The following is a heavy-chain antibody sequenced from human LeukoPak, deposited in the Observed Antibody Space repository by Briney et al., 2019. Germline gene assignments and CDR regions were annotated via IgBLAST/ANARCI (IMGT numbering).Heavy chain of an antibody. Sequence: QAGGSLRLSCEASGFIFSDYNMNWVRQAPGKGLEWVANIKQDGSGKYYVDSVKGRFTISRDNAKNSLFLQMNSLRAEDTAVYFCARDGSKDCSSTSCLTYHYMDVWGLGTTVTVSS. V-gene: IGHV3-7*01. D-gene: IGHD2-2*01. CDR3: ARDGSKDCSSTSCLTYHYMDV. CDR1: GFIFSDYN. J-gene: IGHJ6*03. CDR2: IKQDGSGK.